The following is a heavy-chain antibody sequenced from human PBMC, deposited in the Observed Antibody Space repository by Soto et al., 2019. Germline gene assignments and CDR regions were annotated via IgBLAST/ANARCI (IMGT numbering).Heavy chain of an antibody. CDR2: IKQDGSEK. CDR1: GFTFSSYW. D-gene: IGHD3-3*02. J-gene: IGHJ6*02. V-gene: IGHV3-7*05. Sequence: PGGSLRLSCAASGFTFSSYWMSWVRQAPGKGLEWVANIKQDGSEKYYVDSVKGRFTISRDNAKNSLYLQTNSLRAEDTAVYYCARDQSHFWSGYPPYYYYYGMDVWGQGTTVTVSS. CDR3: ARDQSHFWSGYPPYYYYYGMDV.